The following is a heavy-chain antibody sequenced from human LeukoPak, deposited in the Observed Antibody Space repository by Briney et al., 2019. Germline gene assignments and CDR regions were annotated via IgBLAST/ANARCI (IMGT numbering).Heavy chain of an antibody. CDR3: ARGDDYKSTLFHY. D-gene: IGHD5-12*01. V-gene: IGHV4-59*01. Sequence: SVTLSLTCTVSGASITRYFWKWIRQPPGKERVGIGYISSGGSTNYNPSLKSRVTISIDSSKKQFSLKMTSATAADTAVYYCARGDDYKSTLFHYWGQGTLVTVSS. CDR2: ISSGGST. CDR1: GASITRYF. J-gene: IGHJ4*02.